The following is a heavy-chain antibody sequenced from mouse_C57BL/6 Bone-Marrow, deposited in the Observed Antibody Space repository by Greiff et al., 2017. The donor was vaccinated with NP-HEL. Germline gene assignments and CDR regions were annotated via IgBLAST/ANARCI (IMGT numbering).Heavy chain of an antibody. CDR1: GYTFTSYW. Sequence: VQRVESGAELVKPGASVKLSCKASGYTFTSYWMQWVKQRPGQGLEWIGEIDPSDSYTNYNQKFKGKATLTVDTSSSTAYMQLSSLTSEDSAVYYCARECIYYYFDYWGQGTTLTVSS. V-gene: IGHV1-50*01. CDR3: ARECIYYYFDY. CDR2: IDPSDSYT. D-gene: IGHD1-1*01. J-gene: IGHJ2*01.